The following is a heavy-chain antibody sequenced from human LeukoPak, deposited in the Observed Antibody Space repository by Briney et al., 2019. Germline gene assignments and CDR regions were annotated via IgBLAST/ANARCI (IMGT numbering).Heavy chain of an antibody. CDR1: GYTFTSYD. Sequence: ASVKVSCKASGYTFTSYDINWVRQATGQGLEWMGWMNPNSGNTGYAQKFQGRVTITRNTSISTAYMELSSLRSEDTAVYYCARGVLRFLESSNWFDPWGQGTLVTVSS. J-gene: IGHJ5*02. CDR2: MNPNSGNT. CDR3: ARGVLRFLESSNWFDP. V-gene: IGHV1-8*03. D-gene: IGHD3-3*01.